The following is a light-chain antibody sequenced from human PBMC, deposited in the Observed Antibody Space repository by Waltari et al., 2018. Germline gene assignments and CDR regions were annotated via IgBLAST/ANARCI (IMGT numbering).Light chain of an antibody. J-gene: IGLJ3*02. Sequence: QSVLTQPPSVSGAPGQRVTISCTGSSSNIGAGYDVHWYLQLPGTAPKLLIYGNADRPSGVPDRFSVSKSGTSASLAITGLQADDEADYYCQSYDSSLSGWVFGGGTKLTVL. V-gene: IGLV1-40*01. CDR1: SSNIGAGYD. CDR2: GNA. CDR3: QSYDSSLSGWV.